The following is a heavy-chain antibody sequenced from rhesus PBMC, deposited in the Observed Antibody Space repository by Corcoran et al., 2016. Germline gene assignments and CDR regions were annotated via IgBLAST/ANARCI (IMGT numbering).Heavy chain of an antibody. CDR1: GGSISSNY. D-gene: IGHD3-34*01. CDR3: ARDRTGVIIKRAFDY. Sequence: QLQLQESGPGLVKPSETLSLTCAVSGGSISSNYWRWIRQPPGKGLEWIGRISGSGGSTDYNPSLKSRVTISTDTSKNQFSLKLSSVTAADTAVYYCARDRTGVIIKRAFDYWGQGVLVTVSS. V-gene: IGHV4-173*01. J-gene: IGHJ4*01. CDR2: ISGSGGST.